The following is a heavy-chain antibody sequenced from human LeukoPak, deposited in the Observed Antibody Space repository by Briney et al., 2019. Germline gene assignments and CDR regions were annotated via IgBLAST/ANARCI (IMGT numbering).Heavy chain of an antibody. CDR3: ARYTAVSSPGAFDV. J-gene: IGHJ3*01. CDR1: GFTFSSYW. V-gene: IGHV3-7*03. D-gene: IGHD4-17*01. CDR2: IKQNGAEE. Sequence: PGGSLRLSCAASGFTFSSYWMHWVRQAPGKGLEWVANIKQNGAEEYYMDSVKGRFTISRDNAKNSLYLQMNSLRAEDTAVYYCARYTAVSSPGAFDVWGQGTTVTVSS.